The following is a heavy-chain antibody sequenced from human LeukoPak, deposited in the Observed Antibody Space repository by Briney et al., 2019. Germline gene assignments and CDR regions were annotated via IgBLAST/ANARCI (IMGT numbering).Heavy chain of an antibody. D-gene: IGHD3-10*01. CDR3: ARDLAPSGSGGY. V-gene: IGHV4-39*07. Sequence: PSETLSLTCTVSGGSISSSSYYWGWIRQPPGKGLEWIGEIYHSGSTNYNPSLKSRVTISVDKSKNQFSLKLSSVTAADTAVYYCARDLAPSGSGGYWGQGTLVTVSS. CDR2: IYHSGST. CDR1: GGSISSSSYY. J-gene: IGHJ4*02.